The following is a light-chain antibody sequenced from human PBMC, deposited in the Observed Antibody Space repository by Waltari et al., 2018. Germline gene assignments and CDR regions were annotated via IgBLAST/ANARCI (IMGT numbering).Light chain of an antibody. J-gene: IGKJ4*01. CDR2: ATS. CDR1: QSISGY. Sequence: DIQMTQSPSSLSASVGDRVTITCRARQSISGYLNWYQQKPGKAPKVLIYATSSLQSGVPSRFSGSGSRTDFTLTISSLQPEDFATYYCQQSYRTPPLTFGGGTKVEIK. V-gene: IGKV1-39*01. CDR3: QQSYRTPPLT.